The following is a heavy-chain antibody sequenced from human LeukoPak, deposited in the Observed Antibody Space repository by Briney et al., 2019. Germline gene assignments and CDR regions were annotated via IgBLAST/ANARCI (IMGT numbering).Heavy chain of an antibody. CDR3: ARLYSSSWGTALDY. V-gene: IGHV3-33*01. CDR1: VYTFSSYG. CDR2: IWYDGSNK. Sequence: PGRSLRLSCAASVYTFSSYGMHWVRQAPGKGLEWVAVIWYDGSNKYYADSVKGRFTISRDNSKNTLYLQMNSLRAEDTAVYYCARLYSSSWGTALDYWGQGTLVTVSS. D-gene: IGHD6-13*01. J-gene: IGHJ4*02.